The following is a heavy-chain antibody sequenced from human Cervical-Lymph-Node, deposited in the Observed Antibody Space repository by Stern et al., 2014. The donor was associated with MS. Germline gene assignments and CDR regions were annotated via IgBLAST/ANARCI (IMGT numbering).Heavy chain of an antibody. D-gene: IGHD4-17*01. CDR1: GGSISSGGYS. Sequence: VQLVESGSGLVTPSQTLSLTCAVSGGSISSGGYSWSWIRQPPGKGLEWIGYIYHSGSTYYNPSLKSRVTISVDRSKNQFSLKLSSVTAADTAVYYCARSSTVTPNAFDIWGQGTMVTVSS. V-gene: IGHV4-30-2*01. CDR2: IYHSGST. CDR3: ARSSTVTPNAFDI. J-gene: IGHJ3*02.